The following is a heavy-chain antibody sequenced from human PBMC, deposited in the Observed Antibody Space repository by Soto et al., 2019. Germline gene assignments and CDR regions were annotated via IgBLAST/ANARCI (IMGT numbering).Heavy chain of an antibody. J-gene: IGHJ3*01. V-gene: IGHV3-53*01. D-gene: IGHD4-17*01. Sequence: DVQLVESGGGLIQPGGSLRLSCAAFGLTVSGKYYMAWVRQAPGKGLEWLSGLYDLDGTYYADSVKGRFITSRDSSKNILQPPIHEPRPDGPAVYYCASWHLREHAYDVWGQGTTVTVSS. CDR1: GLTVSGKYY. CDR2: LYDLDGT. CDR3: ASWHLREHAYDV.